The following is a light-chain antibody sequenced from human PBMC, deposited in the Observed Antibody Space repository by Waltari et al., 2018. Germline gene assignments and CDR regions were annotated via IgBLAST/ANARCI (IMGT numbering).Light chain of an antibody. J-gene: IGLJ2*01. V-gene: IGLV1-47*01. CDR2: RNN. CDR3: AAWDDSLSGVV. Sequence: GQRVTISCSGSSSHIGSNYVYWYQQLPGTAPKLLIYRNNQRPSGVPDRFSGSKSGTSASLAISGLRSEDEADYYCAAWDDSLSGVVFGGGTKLTVL. CDR1: SSHIGSNY.